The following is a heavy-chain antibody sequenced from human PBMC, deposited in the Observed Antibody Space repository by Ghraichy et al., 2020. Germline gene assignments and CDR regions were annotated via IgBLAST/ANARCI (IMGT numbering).Heavy chain of an antibody. Sequence: ETLRLSCAASGFIFSGYWMSWVRQAPGKGPEWVANIKKDGSEKYYVDSVKGRFTISRDNAKNSLYLQMNSLRAEDTAVYYCARDLGGGWYFDYWGQGALVTVSS. D-gene: IGHD6-19*01. CDR3: ARDLGGGWYFDY. J-gene: IGHJ4*02. V-gene: IGHV3-7*01. CDR1: GFIFSGYW. CDR2: IKKDGSEK.